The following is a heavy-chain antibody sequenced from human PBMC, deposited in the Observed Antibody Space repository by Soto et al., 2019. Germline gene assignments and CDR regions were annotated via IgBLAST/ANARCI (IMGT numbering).Heavy chain of an antibody. CDR3: ARISRYCSGGDCHA. Sequence: QAHLVESGGGVVQPGTSLRLSCAASGVSFNSYDMHWVRQAPGKGPEWVAIISYDGSNTYYSGSVRGRFTISRDNSKDTPYLQMHSLRSENTAIYYCARISRYCSGGDCHAWGQGAQVTVSS. CDR1: GVSFNSYD. D-gene: IGHD2-15*01. J-gene: IGHJ5*02. CDR2: ISYDGSNT. V-gene: IGHV3-30*03.